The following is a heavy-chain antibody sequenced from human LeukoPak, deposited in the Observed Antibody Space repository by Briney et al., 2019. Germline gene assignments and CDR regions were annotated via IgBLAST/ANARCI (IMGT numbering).Heavy chain of an antibody. CDR1: GYTFTSYG. Sequence: ASVKVSCKASGYTFTSYGISWVRQAPGQGLEWMGWISAYNGNTNYAQKLQGRVTMTTDTSTSTAYMELRSLRSDGTAVYYCARDSSSGYYYYYYGMDVWGQGTTVTVSS. D-gene: IGHD3-22*01. V-gene: IGHV1-18*01. CDR2: ISAYNGNT. CDR3: ARDSSSGYYYYYYGMDV. J-gene: IGHJ6*02.